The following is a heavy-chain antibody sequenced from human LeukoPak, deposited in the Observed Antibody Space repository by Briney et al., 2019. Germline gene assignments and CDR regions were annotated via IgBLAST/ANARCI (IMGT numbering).Heavy chain of an antibody. CDR2: ISDDFGT. D-gene: IGHD2-2*01. Sequence: SGGSLRLSCAASGFTFSRYAVSYLRQAPGKGLEWVAAISDDFGTYHADSVKGRFTISRDNSRNTLYLQMTSLRAEDTAVYYCARGNSGHCSGATCYALDYWGQGTLVTVSS. CDR1: GFTFSRYA. J-gene: IGHJ4*02. V-gene: IGHV3-23*01. CDR3: ARGNSGHCSGATCYALDY.